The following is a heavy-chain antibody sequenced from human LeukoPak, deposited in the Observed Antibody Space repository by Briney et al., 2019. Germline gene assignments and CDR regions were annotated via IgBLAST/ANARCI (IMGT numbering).Heavy chain of an antibody. Sequence: GGSLRLSCAASGFTFTNYAMSWVRQAPGKGLEWVSAISGSGTRTYYADSVKGRFTISRDNSKSTLYLQMISLRAEDTAVYYCAKDGTYCTGTSCRNPYFDYWGQGTLVTVSS. V-gene: IGHV3-23*01. CDR3: AKDGTYCTGTSCRNPYFDY. CDR2: ISGSGTRT. D-gene: IGHD2-2*01. J-gene: IGHJ4*02. CDR1: GFTFTNYA.